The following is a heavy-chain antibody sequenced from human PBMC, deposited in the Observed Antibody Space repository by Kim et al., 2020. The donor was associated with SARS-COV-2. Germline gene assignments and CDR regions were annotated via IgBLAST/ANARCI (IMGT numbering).Heavy chain of an antibody. CDR2: IIPILGIA. CDR1: GGTFSSYA. V-gene: IGHV1-69*04. CDR3: ATSIAAADFDFDY. Sequence: SVKVSCKASGGTFSSYAISWVRQAPGQGLEWMGRIIPILGIANYAQKFQGRITITADKSTSTAYMELSSLRSEDTAVYYCATSIAAADFDFDYWGQGTLVTVSS. D-gene: IGHD6-13*01. J-gene: IGHJ4*02.